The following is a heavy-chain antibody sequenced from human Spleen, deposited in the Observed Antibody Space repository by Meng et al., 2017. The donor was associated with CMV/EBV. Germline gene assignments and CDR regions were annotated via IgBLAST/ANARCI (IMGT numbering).Heavy chain of an antibody. V-gene: IGHV1-2*02. J-gene: IGHJ6*02. CDR3: ARAMRIAARPSEVDYYYGMDV. CDR1: GYTLTGYY. D-gene: IGHD6-6*01. Sequence: ASVKVSCKASGYTLTGYYMHWVRQAPGQGLEWMGWINPNSGGTNYAQKFQGRVTMTRDTSISTAYMELSRLRSDDKAVYYCARAMRIAARPSEVDYYYGMDVWGQGTTVTVSS. CDR2: INPNSGGT.